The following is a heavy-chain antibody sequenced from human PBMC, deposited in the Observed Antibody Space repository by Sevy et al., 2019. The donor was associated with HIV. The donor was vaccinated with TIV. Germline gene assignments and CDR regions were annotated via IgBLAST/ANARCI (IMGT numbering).Heavy chain of an antibody. D-gene: IGHD3-16*01. Sequence: SETLSLTCTVSGDSIRSGSYYWSWFRQPAGKGLEWIGRIYTSGSPKYNPSLESRVTISADTSKNQFSLELSSVTAADTAIYYCARDKTFLNDAFDVWGQGTMVTVSS. V-gene: IGHV4-61*02. J-gene: IGHJ3*01. CDR3: ARDKTFLNDAFDV. CDR2: IYTSGSP. CDR1: GDSIRSGSYY.